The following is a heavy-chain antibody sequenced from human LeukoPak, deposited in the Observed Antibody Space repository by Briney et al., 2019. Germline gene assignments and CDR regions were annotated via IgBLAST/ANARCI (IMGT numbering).Heavy chain of an antibody. D-gene: IGHD3-9*01. V-gene: IGHV3-23*01. CDR2: ISGSGST. CDR3: ARAGIWLNWFDP. CDR1: GFTFSTYA. J-gene: IGHJ5*02. Sequence: GGSLRLSCAASGFTFSTYAMSWVRQAPGKGLEWVSTISGSGSTYYADSVKGRFTISRDNSKNTLYLQMNSLRVEDTAVYYCARAGIWLNWFDPWGQGTLVTVSS.